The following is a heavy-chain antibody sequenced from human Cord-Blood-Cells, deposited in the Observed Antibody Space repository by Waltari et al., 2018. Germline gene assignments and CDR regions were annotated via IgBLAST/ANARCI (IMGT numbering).Heavy chain of an antibody. CDR3: ARDRTTVTDY. J-gene: IGHJ4*02. D-gene: IGHD4-17*01. Sequence: QVQLVESGGGVVQPGRSLRLSCAASGFTFSSYAMHWVRQAPGKGLEWVAVISYDGSNKYYADSVKGRFTISRDNSKNTLYLQKNSLRAEDTAVYYCARDRTTVTDYWGQGTLVTVSS. V-gene: IGHV3-30-3*01. CDR1: GFTFSSYA. CDR2: ISYDGSNK.